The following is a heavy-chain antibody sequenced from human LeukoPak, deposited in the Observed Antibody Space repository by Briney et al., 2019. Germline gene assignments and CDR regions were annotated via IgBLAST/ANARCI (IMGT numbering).Heavy chain of an antibody. V-gene: IGHV4-34*01. J-gene: IGHJ4*02. D-gene: IGHD3-10*01. Sequence: KPSETLSLTCAVYGGSFSGYYWSWIRQPPGKGLEWLGEINHSGSTNYNPSLKSRVTISVDTSKNQFSLKLSSVTAADTAVYYCARDRKYYYGSGSYPLDYWGQGTLVTVSS. CDR1: GGSFSGYY. CDR2: INHSGST. CDR3: ARDRKYYYGSGSYPLDY.